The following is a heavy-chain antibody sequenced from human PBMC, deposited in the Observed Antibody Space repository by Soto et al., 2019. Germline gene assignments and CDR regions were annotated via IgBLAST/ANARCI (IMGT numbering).Heavy chain of an antibody. CDR1: GGSFTGYY. CDR3: VRGQPHRITIFEVVIRSYDYGMDV. V-gene: IGHV4-34*01. Sequence: QVQLQQWGAGLLKTSETLSLTCAVYGGSFTGYYWTWIRQTPGKGLEWIGEINYRGSTYYNPSLESRITMAVDTSKNQFFLKLGSVTAADTAVYFCVRGQPHRITIFEVVIRSYDYGMDVWGQGTTVTVSS. D-gene: IGHD3-3*01. J-gene: IGHJ6*02. CDR2: INYRGST.